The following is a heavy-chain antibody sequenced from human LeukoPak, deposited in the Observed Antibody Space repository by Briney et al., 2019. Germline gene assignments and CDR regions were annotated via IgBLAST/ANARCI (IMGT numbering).Heavy chain of an antibody. V-gene: IGHV3-48*04. D-gene: IGHD3-22*01. Sequence: GGSLRLSCAASRFTFSSYAMSWVRQAPGKGLEWVSYISSSGSSIYYADSVKGRFTISRDNAKNSLYLQMNSLRAEDTAVYYCARGGSSMIVVVIASDRYDAFDIWGQGTMVTVSS. CDR3: ARGGSSMIVVVIASDRYDAFDI. CDR1: RFTFSSYA. CDR2: ISSSGSSI. J-gene: IGHJ3*02.